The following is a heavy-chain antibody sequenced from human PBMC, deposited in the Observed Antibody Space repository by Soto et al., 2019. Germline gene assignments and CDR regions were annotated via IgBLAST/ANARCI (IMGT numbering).Heavy chain of an antibody. V-gene: IGHV4-39*01. CDR3: ASPLVVRARDYYYYGMDV. CDR2: IYYSGST. CDR1: GGSISSSSYY. Sequence: QLQLQESGPGLVKPSETLSLTCTVSGGSISSSSYYWGWIRQPPGKGLEWIGSIYYSGSTYYNPSLKSRVTISVDTSKNQFSLKLSSVTAADTAVYYCASPLVVRARDYYYYGMDVWGQGTTVTVSS. J-gene: IGHJ6*02. D-gene: IGHD3-10*01.